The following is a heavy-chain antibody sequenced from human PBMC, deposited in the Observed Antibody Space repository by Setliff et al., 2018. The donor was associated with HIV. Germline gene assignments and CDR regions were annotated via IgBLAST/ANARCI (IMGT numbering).Heavy chain of an antibody. V-gene: IGHV1-69*13. CDR3: ARDGLLVAGIRFDY. CDR1: RGTFSSFA. CDR2: IIPTFGTS. Sequence: SVKVSCKTSRGTFSSFALSWVRQAPGQGLEWMGGIIPTFGTSNYAQKFQGRVTITADESMTTAYMELSGLKYEDTAVYYCARDGLLVAGIRFDYWGQGTLVTV. J-gene: IGHJ4*02. D-gene: IGHD6-19*01.